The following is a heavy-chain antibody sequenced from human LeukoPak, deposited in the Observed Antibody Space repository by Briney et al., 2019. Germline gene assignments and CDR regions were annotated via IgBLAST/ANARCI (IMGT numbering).Heavy chain of an antibody. CDR1: GFTFSSYE. J-gene: IGHJ5*02. CDR3: ARVRHSDYVKTWTWFDP. D-gene: IGHD3-16*01. CDR2: ISSSGSTI. V-gene: IGHV3-48*03. Sequence: GGSLRLSCAASGFTFSSYEMNWVRQAPGKGLEWVSYISSSGSTIYYADSVKGRFTISRDNAKNPLYLQMNSLRAEDTAVYYCARVRHSDYVKTWTWFDPWGQGTLVTVSS.